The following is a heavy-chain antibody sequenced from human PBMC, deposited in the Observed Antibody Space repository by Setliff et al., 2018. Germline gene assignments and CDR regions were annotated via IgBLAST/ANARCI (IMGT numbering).Heavy chain of an antibody. CDR1: GFTFGTYT. D-gene: IGHD2-21*01. CDR3: ARSENCFNTNCSPYDY. CDR2: ISRDSLHI. V-gene: IGHV3-21*01. J-gene: IGHJ4*02. Sequence: GGSLRLSCAASGFTFGTYTMNWIRQAPGKGLEWVSSISRDSLHIYYADSLKGRFTISRDNAENSLYLQMNSLRAEDTAVYFCARSENCFNTNCSPYDYWGQGALVTVS.